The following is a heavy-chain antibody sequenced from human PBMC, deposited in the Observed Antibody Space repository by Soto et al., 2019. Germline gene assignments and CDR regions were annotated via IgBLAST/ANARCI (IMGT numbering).Heavy chain of an antibody. J-gene: IGHJ4*02. CDR3: ARGHHKMGPFDY. Sequence: ASVRVSCKSSGYTFTGYYMHGVRQAPGQGLGRMGWINPNSGGTNYAQKFQGRVTMTRDTAISTAYMELSRLSSDDTAVYYCARGHHKMGPFDYWGQGTLVTVSS. V-gene: IGHV1-2*02. CDR2: INPNSGGT. D-gene: IGHD1-26*01. CDR1: GYTFTGYY.